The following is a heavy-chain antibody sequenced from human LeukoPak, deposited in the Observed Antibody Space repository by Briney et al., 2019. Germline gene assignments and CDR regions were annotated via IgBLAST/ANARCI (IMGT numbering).Heavy chain of an antibody. CDR2: INPSGGST. CDR3: AKDGGGWRQLSFDY. D-gene: IGHD5-24*01. J-gene: IGHJ4*02. Sequence: ASVKVSCKASGYTFTSYYMHWVRQAPGQGLEWMGIINPSGGSTSYAQKFQGRVTMTRDTSTSTVYMELNSLRAEDTAVYYCAKDGGGWRQLSFDYWGQGTLVTVSS. CDR1: GYTFTSYY. V-gene: IGHV1-46*01.